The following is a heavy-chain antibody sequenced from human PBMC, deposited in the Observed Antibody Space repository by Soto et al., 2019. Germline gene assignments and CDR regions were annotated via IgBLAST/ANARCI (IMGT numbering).Heavy chain of an antibody. Sequence: EVQLAESGGGLAQPGGSLRLSCAASGLTLSGYAMAWVRQAPGKGLEYVSGISSNGVGTYYANSVQGRFTISRDNSKNTVYLQMGSLRPEDMAVYYCARRARPDFYYMDVWGKGTTVTVSS. D-gene: IGHD6-6*01. CDR2: ISSNGVGT. V-gene: IGHV3-64*01. J-gene: IGHJ6*03. CDR1: GLTLSGYA. CDR3: ARRARPDFYYMDV.